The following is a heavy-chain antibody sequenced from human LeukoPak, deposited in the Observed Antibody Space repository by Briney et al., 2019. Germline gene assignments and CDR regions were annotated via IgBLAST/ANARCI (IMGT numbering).Heavy chain of an antibody. CDR1: SGSISSGSYY. J-gene: IGHJ4*02. CDR2: MYHSGST. CDR3: ATTYCGGDCSFDY. Sequence: TSETLSLTCTVSSGSISSGSYYWGWIRQPPGKGLEWIGAMYHSGSTFYNPSLKSRVTIAVDTSKNQISLRVTSVTAADTAVYYCATTYCGGDCSFDYWGQGTLVTVSS. D-gene: IGHD2-21*02. V-gene: IGHV4-39*07.